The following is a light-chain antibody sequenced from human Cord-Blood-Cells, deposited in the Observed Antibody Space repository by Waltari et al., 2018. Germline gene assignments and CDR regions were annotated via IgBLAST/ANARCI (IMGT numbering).Light chain of an antibody. CDR3: QQSYSTPFT. Sequence: DIQMTQSPSSLSASVGARVTITCRASQSIRSYLNWYQQKPGKAPKLLIYAASSLQSGVPSRFSGSGSGTDFTLTISSLQPEDFATYYCQQSYSTPFTFGPGTKVDIK. J-gene: IGKJ3*01. V-gene: IGKV1-39*01. CDR2: AAS. CDR1: QSIRSY.